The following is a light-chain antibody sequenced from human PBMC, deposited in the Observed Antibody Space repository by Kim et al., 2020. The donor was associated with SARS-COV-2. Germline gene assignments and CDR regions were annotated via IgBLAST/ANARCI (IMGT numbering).Light chain of an antibody. V-gene: IGLV1-47*01. CDR3: ASWDDTLNSQL. Sequence: GQTVTISCSGGRANIGNNFVFWYRQLPGAAPRLLMYRNGQRPSGVPDRISGSKSGTSASLAISDLRSEDEADYFCASWDDTLNSQLFGGGTKVTVL. J-gene: IGLJ3*02. CDR1: RANIGNNF. CDR2: RNG.